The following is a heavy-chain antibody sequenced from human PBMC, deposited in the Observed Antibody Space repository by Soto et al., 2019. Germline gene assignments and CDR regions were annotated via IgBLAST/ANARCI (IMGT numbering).Heavy chain of an antibody. CDR2: INGSGGGT. D-gene: IGHD1-20*01. J-gene: IGHJ4*02. CDR1: GVTFNTYT. CDR3: ARVTHDQ. Sequence: GGSLRLSCAASGVTFNTYTCSWVRQAPGKGLEWVSTINGSGGGTYYAHSVNGRFTISRDNYKDTMYLQMNSLRAEDTAVYYCARVTHDQWGRGTLVTVSS. V-gene: IGHV3-23*01.